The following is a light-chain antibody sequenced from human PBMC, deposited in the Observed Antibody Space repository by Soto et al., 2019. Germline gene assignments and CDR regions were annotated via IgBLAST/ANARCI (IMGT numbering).Light chain of an antibody. CDR3: AAWDDSLNGPV. J-gene: IGLJ2*01. V-gene: IGLV1-44*01. CDR1: SSNIGSNT. CDR2: SNN. Sequence: QSVLTQPPSASGTPGQRVTISCSGSSSNIGSNTVNWYQQLPGTAPKLLIYSNNQPPSGVPDRFSGSKSGTPASLAISGLQSEDEADYCCAAWDDSLNGPVFGGGTKSPS.